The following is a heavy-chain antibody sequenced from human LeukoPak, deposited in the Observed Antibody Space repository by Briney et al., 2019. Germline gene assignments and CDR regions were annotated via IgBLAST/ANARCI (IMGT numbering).Heavy chain of an antibody. V-gene: IGHV3-23*01. CDR1: GFTLSSYE. CDR3: AKEIYGDSTGGRFQH. J-gene: IGHJ1*01. D-gene: IGHD4-17*01. CDR2: IGYGGADS. Sequence: PGGSLSLSCTVSGFTLSSYEMTWFRQAPGKGLEWVSSIGYGGADSHYADSVKGRFTISRDNSKNTLYLQMSSLRAEDTAVYYCAKEIYGDSTGGRFQHWGQGTLVTVSS.